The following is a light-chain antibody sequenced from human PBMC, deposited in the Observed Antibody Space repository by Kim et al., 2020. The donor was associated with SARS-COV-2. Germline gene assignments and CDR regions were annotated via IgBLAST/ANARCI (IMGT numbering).Light chain of an antibody. J-gene: IGKJ5*01. V-gene: IGKV3-20*01. CDR1: QTLDTSS. CDR2: GAS. Sequence: APGERTALPCRASQTLDTSSLAWYQQKPGQAPRLLIYGASSRATGISDRFSGSGSGTDFTLTINRLEPEDFAIYYCQQYGSSLITFGQGTRLEIK. CDR3: QQYGSSLIT.